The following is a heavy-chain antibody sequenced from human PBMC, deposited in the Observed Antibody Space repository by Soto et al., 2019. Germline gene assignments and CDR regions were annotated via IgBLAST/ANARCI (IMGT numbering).Heavy chain of an antibody. J-gene: IGHJ4*02. D-gene: IGHD3-3*01. Sequence: QITLNESGPTVVRPTETLTLTCRFSGFSLTNSGVGVGWIRQSPGKAPEWLALIYWDDDKRYSASLKSRLTITKDTSKNQVVLTVSDLDPTDTATYYCAHRVLRTVFGLVTTTAIYFDFWGQGTPVAVSS. CDR3: AHRVLRTVFGLVTTTAIYFDF. CDR2: IYWDDDK. V-gene: IGHV2-5*02. CDR1: GFSLTNSGVG.